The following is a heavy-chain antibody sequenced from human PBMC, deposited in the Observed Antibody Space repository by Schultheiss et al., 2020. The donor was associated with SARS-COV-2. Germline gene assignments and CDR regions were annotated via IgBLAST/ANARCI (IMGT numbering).Heavy chain of an antibody. Sequence: SETLSLTCAVSGGSISSSNWWSWVRQPPGKGLEWIGYIHYSGSTNYNPSLKSRVSISVDTSKNQFSLKLTSVTTADTAVYYCARSATPYNWFDPWGQGTLVTVSS. J-gene: IGHJ5*02. CDR2: IHYSGST. CDR1: GGSISSSNW. V-gene: IGHV4-4*02. CDR3: ARSATPYNWFDP. D-gene: IGHD2-15*01.